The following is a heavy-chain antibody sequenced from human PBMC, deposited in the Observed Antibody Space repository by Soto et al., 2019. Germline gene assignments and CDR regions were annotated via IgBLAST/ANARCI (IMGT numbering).Heavy chain of an antibody. CDR3: ARGSGSYYFDY. CDR2: IYYSGST. CDR1: GGSISSYY. Sequence: SETLSLTCTVSGGSISSYYWSWIRQPPGKGLEWIGYIYYSGSTNYNPSLKSRVTISVDTSKNQFSLKLSSVTAADTAVYYCARGSGSYYFDYWGQGTLVTVSS. D-gene: IGHD1-26*01. V-gene: IGHV4-59*08. J-gene: IGHJ4*02.